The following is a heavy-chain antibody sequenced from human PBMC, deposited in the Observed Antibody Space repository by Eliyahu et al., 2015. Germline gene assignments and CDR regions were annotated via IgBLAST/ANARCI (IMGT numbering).Heavy chain of an antibody. CDR3: ARRAAYGGYDPLSFDY. J-gene: IGHJ4*02. V-gene: IGHV4-59*01. D-gene: IGHD5-12*01. CDR1: GGXISRYY. CDR2: MYYSGST. Sequence: QVQLQESGPGLVKPSXTLSLTXNVSGGXISRYYWSWMRXXPGKGLEWIAYMYYSGSTNYNPSLKSRVTLSVDTSKNQFFLKLSSVTAADTAVYYCARRAAYGGYDPLSFDYWGQGTLVTVSS.